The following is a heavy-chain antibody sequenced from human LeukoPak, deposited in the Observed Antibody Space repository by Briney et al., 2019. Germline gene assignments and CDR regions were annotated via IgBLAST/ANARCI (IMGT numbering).Heavy chain of an antibody. CDR2: IRSKDYGGTT. CDR1: GFTFADFA. CDR3: SRARTGTWLDP. J-gene: IGHJ5*02. Sequence: GRSLRLSCTASGFTFADFAMAWVRQAPGKGLEWVGFIRSKDYGGTTEYAASVKGRITISRDDSKNIAYLQMNSLKTEDTAAYYCSRARTGTWLDPWGQGTLVTVSS. D-gene: IGHD6-6*01. V-gene: IGHV3-49*04.